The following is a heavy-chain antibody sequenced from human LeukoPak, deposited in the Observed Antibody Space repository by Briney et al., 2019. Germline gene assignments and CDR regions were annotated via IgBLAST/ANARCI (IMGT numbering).Heavy chain of an antibody. CDR2: ISSNGGST. Sequence: GGSLRLSCAASGFTFSSYAMHWVRQAPGKGLEYVSAISSNGGSTYYANSVKGRFTISRDNSKNTLHLQMGSLRVEDMAVYYCGREWFGDYNYGGRGPLVTVS. D-gene: IGHD4-17*01. J-gene: IGHJ4*02. V-gene: IGHV3-64*01. CDR3: GREWFGDYNY. CDR1: GFTFSSYA.